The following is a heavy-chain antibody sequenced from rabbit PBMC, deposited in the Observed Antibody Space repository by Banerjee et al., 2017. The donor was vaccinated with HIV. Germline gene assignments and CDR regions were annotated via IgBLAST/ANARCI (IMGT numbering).Heavy chain of an antibody. CDR1: GFSFSSTYW. Sequence: QSLEESGGDLVKPGASLTLTCTASGFSFSSTYWICWVRQAPGKGLEWIGYSDPILSSTHYANWVNGRFTISSHNAQNTLYLQLSSLTGADTATYFCVRGVVAGVGWLDLWGPGTLVTVS. D-gene: IGHD4-1*01. V-gene: IGHV1S40*01. CDR2: SDPILSST. CDR3: VRGVVAGVGWLDL. J-gene: IGHJ5*01.